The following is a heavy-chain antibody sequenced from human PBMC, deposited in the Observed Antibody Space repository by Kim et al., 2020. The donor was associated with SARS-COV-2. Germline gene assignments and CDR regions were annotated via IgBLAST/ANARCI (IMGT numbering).Heavy chain of an antibody. V-gene: IGHV1-69*13. J-gene: IGHJ5*02. CDR3: ARDEAGMSWFDP. CDR2: IIPIFGTA. CDR1: GGTFSSYA. Sequence: SVKVSCKASGGTFSSYAISWVRQAPGQGLEWMGGIIPIFGTANYAQKFQGRVTITADESTSTAYMELSSLRSEDTAVYYCARDEAGMSWFDPWGQGTLVTVSS. D-gene: IGHD6-13*01.